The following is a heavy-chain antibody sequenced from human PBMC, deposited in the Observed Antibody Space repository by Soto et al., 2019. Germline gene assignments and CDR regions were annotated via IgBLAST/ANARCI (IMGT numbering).Heavy chain of an antibody. CDR1: GGTFSSYA. CDR3: ARTRPYSYGFSHWFDP. D-gene: IGHD5-18*01. Sequence: GASVKVSCKASGGTFSSYAISWVRQAPGQGLEWMGGTIPIFGTANYAQKFQGRVTITADESTSTAYMELSSLRSEDTAVYYCARTRPYSYGFSHWFDPWGQGTLVTVSS. CDR2: TIPIFGTA. J-gene: IGHJ5*02. V-gene: IGHV1-69*13.